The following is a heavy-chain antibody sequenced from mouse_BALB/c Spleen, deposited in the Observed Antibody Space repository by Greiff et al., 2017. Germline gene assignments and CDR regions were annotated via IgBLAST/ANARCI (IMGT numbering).Heavy chain of an antibody. CDR3: ARGLVITTFAY. V-gene: IGHV5-6-5*01. CDR2: ISSGGST. J-gene: IGHJ3*01. CDR1: GFTFSSYA. D-gene: IGHD2-4*01. Sequence: EVKLMESGGGLVKPGGSLKLSCAASGFTFSSYAMSWVRQTPEKRLEWVASISSGGSTYYPDSVKGRFTISRDNARNILYLQMSSLRSEDTAMYYCARGLVITTFAYWGQGTLVTVSA.